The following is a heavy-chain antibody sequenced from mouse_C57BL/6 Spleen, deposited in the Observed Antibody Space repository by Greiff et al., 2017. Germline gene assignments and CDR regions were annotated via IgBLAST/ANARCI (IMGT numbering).Heavy chain of an antibody. CDR2: ISYAGSN. CDR3: AQGDYDVDFDV. CDR1: GYSITSGYY. D-gene: IGHD2-4*01. V-gene: IGHV3-6*01. J-gene: IGHJ1*03. Sequence: EVKLMESGPGLVKPSQSLSLTCSVTGYSITSGYYWNWIRQFPGNNLEWMGYISYAGSNNYNPSLKNRISITRDTSKNQFFLKLNSVTTEDTATYYCAQGDYDVDFDVWGTGTTVTVSS.